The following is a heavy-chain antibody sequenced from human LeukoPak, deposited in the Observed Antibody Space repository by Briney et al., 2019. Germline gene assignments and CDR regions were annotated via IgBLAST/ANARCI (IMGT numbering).Heavy chain of an antibody. D-gene: IGHD4/OR15-4a*01. CDR1: GYRFTNYW. Sequence: GESLKISCKGSGYRFTNYWIGWVRQMPGKGLEWMGMINPGDSDTRYSPSFQGQVTILADKSINTAYLQWSSLKASDTAMYYCARLANTAFDYWGQGTLVTVSS. J-gene: IGHJ4*02. CDR2: INPGDSDT. CDR3: ARLANTAFDY. V-gene: IGHV5-51*01.